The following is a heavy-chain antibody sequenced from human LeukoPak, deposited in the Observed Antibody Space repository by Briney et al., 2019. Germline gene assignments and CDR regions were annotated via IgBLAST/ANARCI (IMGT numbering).Heavy chain of an antibody. Sequence: GGSLRLSCAASGFSLSSYSMNWVRQAPGKGLEWVSYICSSIITIYYADSVKGRFTISRDNAKNSLYLQMNSLRAEDTAVYYCARAAYDYVWGSYRPPMDYWGQGTLVTVSS. CDR3: ARAAYDYVWGSYRPPMDY. J-gene: IGHJ4*02. D-gene: IGHD3-16*02. V-gene: IGHV3-48*01. CDR2: ICSSIITI. CDR1: GFSLSSYS.